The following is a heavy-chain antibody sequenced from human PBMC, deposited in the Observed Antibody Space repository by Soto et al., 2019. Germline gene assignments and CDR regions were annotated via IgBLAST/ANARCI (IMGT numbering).Heavy chain of an antibody. CDR1: GYTFTSYA. CDR2: INAGNGNT. J-gene: IGHJ6*02. CDR3: ASSRITMVPYGMDV. Sequence: ASVKVSCKASGYTFTSYAMHWVRQAPGQRLEWMGWINAGNGNTKYSRKFQGRVTITRDTSASTAYMELSSLRSEDTAVYYCASSRITMVPYGMDVWGQGTTVTVSS. V-gene: IGHV1-3*01. D-gene: IGHD3-10*01.